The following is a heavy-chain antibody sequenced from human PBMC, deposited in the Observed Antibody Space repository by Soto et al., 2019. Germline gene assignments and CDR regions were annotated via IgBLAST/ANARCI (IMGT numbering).Heavy chain of an antibody. V-gene: IGHV4-30-4*01. CDR1: GGSISSGDYY. CDR3: ARGETQQQRDY. CDR2: IYYSGST. Sequence: PSETLSLTCSVSGGSISSGDYYWSWIRQPPGKGLEWIGDIYYSGSTKYNASLKSRVIISVDKSKNQFSLKLSSVTDADTAVYYCARGETQQQRDYWGQGTLVTVSS. D-gene: IGHD6-13*01. J-gene: IGHJ4*02.